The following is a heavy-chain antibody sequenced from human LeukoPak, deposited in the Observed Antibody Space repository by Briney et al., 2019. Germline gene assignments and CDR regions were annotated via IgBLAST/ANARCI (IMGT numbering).Heavy chain of an antibody. V-gene: IGHV3-23*01. Sequence: GGTLRLSCAASGFSFNTYGMSWVRQAPGKGLEWVSAISGSGGSTYYADSVKGRFTISRDNSKNTLYLQMNSLRAEDTAVYYCAKFSNTDYANGLDYWGQGTLVTVSS. CDR1: GFSFNTYG. D-gene: IGHD4/OR15-4a*01. CDR3: AKFSNTDYANGLDY. J-gene: IGHJ4*02. CDR2: ISGSGGST.